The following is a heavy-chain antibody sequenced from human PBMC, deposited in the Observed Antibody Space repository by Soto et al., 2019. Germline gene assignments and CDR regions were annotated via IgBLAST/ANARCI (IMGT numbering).Heavy chain of an antibody. CDR3: EHIMITWGGVSAVDAFAM. CDR1: GFSLSTSRVG. Sequence: QITLKESGPTLVNPTQTLTLTCSFSGFSLSTSRVGVAWIRQPPGKALEWLAIIYWDDDSGYSTSLKTRLAITKDTSKNQVILTMTNLDPVDTATYYREHIMITWGGVSAVDAFAMWGQGTMVTVSS. CDR2: IYWDDDS. J-gene: IGHJ3*02. V-gene: IGHV2-5*02. D-gene: IGHD3-16*01.